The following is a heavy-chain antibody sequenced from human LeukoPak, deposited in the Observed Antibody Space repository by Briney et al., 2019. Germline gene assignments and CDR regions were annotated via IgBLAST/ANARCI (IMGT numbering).Heavy chain of an antibody. CDR3: ARDPGIAAAGSGNWFDP. J-gene: IGHJ5*02. D-gene: IGHD6-13*01. V-gene: IGHV6-1*01. Sequence: SQTLSLTCAISGDSVSSNSAAWTWIRQSPSRGLEWLGRTYYRSKWYNDYAVSVKSRITINPDTSKNQFSLQLNSVTPEDTAVYYCARDPGIAAAGSGNWFDPWGQGTLVTVSS. CDR1: GDSVSSNSAA. CDR2: TYYRSKWYN.